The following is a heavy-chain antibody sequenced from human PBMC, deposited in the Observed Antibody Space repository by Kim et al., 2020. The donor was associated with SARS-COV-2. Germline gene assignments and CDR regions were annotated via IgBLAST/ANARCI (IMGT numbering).Heavy chain of an antibody. V-gene: IGHV3-23*01. CDR3: AKRGSFVLTSSPDY. J-gene: IGHJ4*02. D-gene: IGHD3-9*01. CDR1: GFTFSSYA. Sequence: GGSLRLSCAASGFTFSSYAMSWVRQAPGKGLEWVSAISGSGGSTYYADSVKGRFTISRDNSKNTLYLQMNSLRAEDTAVYYCAKRGSFVLTSSPDYWGQGTLVTVSS. CDR2: ISGSGGST.